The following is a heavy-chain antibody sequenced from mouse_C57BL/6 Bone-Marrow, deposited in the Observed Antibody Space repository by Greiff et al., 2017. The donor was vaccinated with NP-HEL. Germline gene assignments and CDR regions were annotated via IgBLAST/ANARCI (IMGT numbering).Heavy chain of an antibody. V-gene: IGHV1-69*01. Sequence: QVQLQQPGAELVMPGASVKLSCKASGYTFTSYWMHWVKQRPGQGLEWIGEIDPSDSSTNYNQKFKGKSTLTVDKSSSTAYMQLSSLTSEDSAVYYCARRGIYYFHYCDYWGQGTTLTVSS. CDR2: IDPSDSST. J-gene: IGHJ2*01. CDR3: ARRGIYYFHYCDY. CDR1: GYTFTSYW. D-gene: IGHD1-1*01.